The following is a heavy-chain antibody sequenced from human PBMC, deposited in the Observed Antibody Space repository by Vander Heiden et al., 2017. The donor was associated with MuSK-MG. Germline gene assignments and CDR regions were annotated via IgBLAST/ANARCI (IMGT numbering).Heavy chain of an antibody. V-gene: IGHV3-21*01. J-gene: IGHJ4*02. CDR2: ISKSGSSI. D-gene: IGHD4-17*01. CDR1: GFTFSSYS. Sequence: EVQLVDSGGGLVKPGGSLRLSCAASGFTFSSYSMNWVRQAPGKGLEWVSSISKSGSSIYYADSVKGRFTISRDDAKHSLYLQMKSLRDEDTAVYYCARGGMTAVAYDYWGQGTLVTVSS. CDR3: ARGGMTAVAYDY.